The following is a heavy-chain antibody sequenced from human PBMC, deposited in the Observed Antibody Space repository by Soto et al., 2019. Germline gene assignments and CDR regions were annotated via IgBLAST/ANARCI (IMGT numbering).Heavy chain of an antibody. D-gene: IGHD1-20*01. CDR3: ARDNRYNWNDEGWFDP. CDR1: GYSFSDYD. V-gene: IGHV1-8*01. J-gene: IGHJ5*02. Sequence: QVQLVQSGAEVKKPGVSVKVSCKASGYSFSDYDINWVRQATGQGTEWMGWMNPNSGNTGYAQKFQGRVTMTRNTSINTAYMELSSLGSEDTAVYYCARDNRYNWNDEGWFDPWGQGTLVTVSS. CDR2: MNPNSGNT.